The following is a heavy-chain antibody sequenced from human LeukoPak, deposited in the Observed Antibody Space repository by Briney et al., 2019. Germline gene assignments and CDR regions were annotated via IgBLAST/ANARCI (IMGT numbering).Heavy chain of an antibody. D-gene: IGHD2-2*01. CDR1: GYTFTSYD. Sequence: GASVKVSCKASGYTFTSYDINWVRQATGQGLEWMGWMNPNSGNTNYAQKLQGRVTMTTDTSTSTAYMELRSLRSDDTAVYYCARSRYCSSTSCHPFDYWGQGTLVTVSS. V-gene: IGHV1-18*01. J-gene: IGHJ4*02. CDR3: ARSRYCSSTSCHPFDY. CDR2: MNPNSGNT.